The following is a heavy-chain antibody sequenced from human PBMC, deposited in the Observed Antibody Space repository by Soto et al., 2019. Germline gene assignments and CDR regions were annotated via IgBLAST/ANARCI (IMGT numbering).Heavy chain of an antibody. CDR3: AREYYDSSGYYYGLDY. V-gene: IGHV3-7*01. D-gene: IGHD3-22*01. CDR2: IKQDGSEK. CDR1: GFTFSSYW. J-gene: IGHJ4*02. Sequence: GGSLRLSCAASGFTFSSYWMSWVRQAPGKGLEWVANIKQDGSEKYYVDSVKGRFTISRDDSKNTLYLQMNSLRAEDTAVYYCAREYYDSSGYYYGLDYWGQGTLVTVSS.